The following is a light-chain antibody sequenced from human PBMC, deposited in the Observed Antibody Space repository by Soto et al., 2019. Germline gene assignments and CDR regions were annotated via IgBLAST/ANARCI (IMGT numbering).Light chain of an antibody. J-gene: IGLJ1*01. CDR2: EVN. CDR1: SSDVGAYEY. Sequence: QSALTQPASVSGSPGQSITISCTGTSSDVGAYEYVSWYQQHSDKAPQLMIYEVNNRPSWISNRFSGSKSGNTASLTISGLQAEDEADYYCSSYTTSNTLVFGTGTKLTVL. V-gene: IGLV2-14*01. CDR3: SSYTTSNTLV.